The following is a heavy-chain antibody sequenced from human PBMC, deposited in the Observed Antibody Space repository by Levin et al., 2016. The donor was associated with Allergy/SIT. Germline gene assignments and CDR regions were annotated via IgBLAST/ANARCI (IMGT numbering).Heavy chain of an antibody. Sequence: SVKVSCKASGGTFSSYAISWVRQAPGQGLEWMGGIIPIFGTANYAQKFQGRVTITADESTSTAYMELSSLRSEDTAVYYCARDLRPNDYGDSDYYYYYGMDVWGQGTTVTVSS. V-gene: IGHV1-69*13. D-gene: IGHD4-17*01. CDR1: GGTFSSYA. J-gene: IGHJ6*02. CDR2: IIPIFGTA. CDR3: ARDLRPNDYGDSDYYYYYGMDV.